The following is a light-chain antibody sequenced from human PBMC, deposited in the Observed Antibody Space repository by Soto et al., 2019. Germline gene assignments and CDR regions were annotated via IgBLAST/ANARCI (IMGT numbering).Light chain of an antibody. CDR2: CES. CDR1: QSVLYSSNNKNY. J-gene: IGKJ4*01. Sequence: DVVMTQSPDSLTVSLVERGTINCKSSQSVLYSSNNKNYLAWYQQKPGKPPKLLIYCESTRASGVPERFNGSGSGTDFTLTISRLQAEDVAVLFYQQYYRHLLTFEGGTQV. V-gene: IGKV4-1*01. CDR3: QQYYRHLLT.